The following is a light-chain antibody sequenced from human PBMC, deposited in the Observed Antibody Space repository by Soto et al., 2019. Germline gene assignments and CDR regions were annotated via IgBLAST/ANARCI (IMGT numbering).Light chain of an antibody. Sequence: QSVLTQSPSASASLGASVKLTCTLSSGHSNYAITWHQQQSEKGPRYLMKLKSDGSPSKGDGIPDSFSGSSSGAERYLAISTRQSGDEADYYCQTWGSGIVVFGGG. V-gene: IGLV4-69*01. CDR3: QTWGSGIVV. J-gene: IGLJ2*01. CDR2: LKSDGSP. CDR1: SGHSNYA.